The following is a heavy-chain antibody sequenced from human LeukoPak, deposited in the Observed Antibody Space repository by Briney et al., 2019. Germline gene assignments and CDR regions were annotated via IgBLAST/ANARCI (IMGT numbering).Heavy chain of an antibody. V-gene: IGHV3-74*01. D-gene: IGHD3-10*01. CDR3: ATDSYVSGSYYRLFY. CDR2: INSDGGTT. CDR1: GFMLTNYG. J-gene: IGHJ4*02. Sequence: PGGSLRLSCAASGFMLTNYGMNWVRQAPGKGLEWVSGINSDGGTTTYADSVKGRFTISRDNAKNTLYLQMNNLRAEDTAIYYCATDSYVSGSYYRLFYWGQGTLVTVSS.